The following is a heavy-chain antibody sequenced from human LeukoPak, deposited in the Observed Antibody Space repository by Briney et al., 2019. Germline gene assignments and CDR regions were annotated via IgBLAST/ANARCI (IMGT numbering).Heavy chain of an antibody. CDR2: SISIFGRA. CDR3: ARATGYYIPGGDCIAAYYLDV. J-gene: IGHJ6*03. D-gene: IGHD2-21*02. Sequence: AASVSVSCTVSGDTISSDASSWVLRPPRRKLEERGGSISIFGRANYTQTFKGRVTITTDKSTNKSYMELSCLRSEDTAVYYCARATGYYIPGGDCIAAYYLDVSGNGTPVTASS. CDR1: GDTISSDA. V-gene: IGHV1-69*05.